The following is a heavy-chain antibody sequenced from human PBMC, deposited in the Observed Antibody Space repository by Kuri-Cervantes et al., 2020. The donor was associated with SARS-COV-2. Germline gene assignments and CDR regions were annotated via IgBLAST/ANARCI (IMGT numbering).Heavy chain of an antibody. Sequence: GESLKISCEASGFTFSHYGMDWVRQAPGKGLEWVAFIRYDGSNKYYADSVRGRFTISRDNSKNTLNLQMNSLRAEDTAVYYCTRGGYQLLPDRILGKHGYFDYWGQGTLVTVSS. D-gene: IGHD2-2*01. J-gene: IGHJ4*02. V-gene: IGHV3-30*02. CDR2: IRYDGSNK. CDR3: TRGGYQLLPDRILGKHGYFDY. CDR1: GFTFSHYG.